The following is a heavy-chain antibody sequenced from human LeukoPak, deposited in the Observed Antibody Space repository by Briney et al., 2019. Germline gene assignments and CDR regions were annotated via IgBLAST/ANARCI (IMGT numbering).Heavy chain of an antibody. CDR3: ARDPKSQLLLDY. J-gene: IGHJ4*02. V-gene: IGHV1-2*02. D-gene: IGHD2-2*01. Sequence: ASVKVSCKSSGFTFTDEYIHWVRQAPGQGLEWMGWINPYSGAINFAQKFQGRVTLTRDTSISTAYMELSRLTSGDTAVYYCARDPKSQLLLDYWGQGTLVTVSS. CDR1: GFTFTDEY. CDR2: INPYSGAI.